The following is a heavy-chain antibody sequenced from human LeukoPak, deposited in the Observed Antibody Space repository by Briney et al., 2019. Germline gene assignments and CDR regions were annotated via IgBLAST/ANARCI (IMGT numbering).Heavy chain of an antibody. Sequence: ASVKVSCKASGYTFTGYYMHWVRQAPGQGLEWMGWVNPNSGGTNYAQKFQGRVTMTRDTSISTAYMELSRLRSDDTAVYYCARDGRYSGSSHAFDIWGQGTMVTVSS. D-gene: IGHD1-26*01. CDR3: ARDGRYSGSSHAFDI. CDR1: GYTFTGYY. J-gene: IGHJ3*02. V-gene: IGHV1-2*02. CDR2: VNPNSGGT.